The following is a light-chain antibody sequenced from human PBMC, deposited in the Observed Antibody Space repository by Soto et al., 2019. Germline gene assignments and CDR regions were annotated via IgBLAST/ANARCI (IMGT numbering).Light chain of an antibody. CDR2: LGS. CDR3: MQALQTPFT. V-gene: IGKV2-28*01. Sequence: DLVMTQSPLSLPVTPGEPASISCRSSQSLLHSNGYNYLDWYLQKPGQSPQLLIYLGSNRASGVPARFSGSGSVTDFTLKISRVEAEDVGVYYCMQALQTPFTFGPGTKVDIK. J-gene: IGKJ3*01. CDR1: QSLLHSNGYNY.